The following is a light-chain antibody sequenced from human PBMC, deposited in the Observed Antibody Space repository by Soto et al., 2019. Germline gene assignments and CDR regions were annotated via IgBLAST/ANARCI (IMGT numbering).Light chain of an antibody. J-gene: IGKJ4*01. Sequence: EFVLTQSPGTLSLSPGERATLSCRASQTVRNNYLAWYQQKPGQAPRLLIYDASSRATGIPDRFSGGGSGTDFTLTISRLEPEDFAVYYCQQFSSYQLTLGGGTKADIK. V-gene: IGKV3-20*01. CDR1: QTVRNNY. CDR2: DAS. CDR3: QQFSSYQLT.